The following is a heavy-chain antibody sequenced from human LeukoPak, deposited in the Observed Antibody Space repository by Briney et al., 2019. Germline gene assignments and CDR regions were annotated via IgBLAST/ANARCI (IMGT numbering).Heavy chain of an antibody. D-gene: IGHD3-10*01. Sequence: SETLSLTCTVSGGSISSGGYYWSWIRQPPGKGLEWIGYIYHSGSTYYNPSLKSRVTISVDRSKNQFSLKLSSVTAADTAVYYCARPQSMGVAWGYNYWGQGTLVTVSS. CDR1: GGSISSGGYY. CDR3: ARPQSMGVAWGYNY. V-gene: IGHV4-30-2*01. CDR2: IYHSGST. J-gene: IGHJ4*02.